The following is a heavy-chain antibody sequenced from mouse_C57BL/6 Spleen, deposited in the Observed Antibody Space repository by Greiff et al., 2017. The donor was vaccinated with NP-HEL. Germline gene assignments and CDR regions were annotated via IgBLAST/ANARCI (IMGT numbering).Heavy chain of an antibody. CDR1: GFTFSSYG. CDR2: ISSGGSYT. CDR3: ARGLYYVDY. Sequence: EVKLMESGGDLVKPGGSLKLSCAASGFTFSSYGMSWVRQTPDKRLEWVATISSGGSYTYYPDSEKGRFTISRDNAKNTLYLQMSSLKSEDTAMYYCARGLYYVDYWGQGTTLTVSS. J-gene: IGHJ2*01. V-gene: IGHV5-6*01.